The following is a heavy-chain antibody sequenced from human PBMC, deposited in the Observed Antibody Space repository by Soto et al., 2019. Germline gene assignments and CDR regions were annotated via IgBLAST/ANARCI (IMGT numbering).Heavy chain of an antibody. CDR2: FDPEDGET. D-gene: IGHD3-3*01. V-gene: IGHV1-24*01. J-gene: IGHJ3*02. CDR1: GYTLTELS. Sequence: ASVKVSCKVSGYTLTELSMDWVRQAPGKGLEWMGGFDPEDGETIYAQKFQGRVTMTEDTSTDTAYMELSSPRSEDTAVYYCATGKLLRITIFGVAPAAFDIWGQGTMVTVSS. CDR3: ATGKLLRITIFGVAPAAFDI.